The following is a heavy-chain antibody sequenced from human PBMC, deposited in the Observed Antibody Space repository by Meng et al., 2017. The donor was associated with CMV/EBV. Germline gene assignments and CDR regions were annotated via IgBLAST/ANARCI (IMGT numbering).Heavy chain of an antibody. V-gene: IGHV3-30*04. Sequence: LSLTCAASGFTFSSSAMHWVRQAPGKGLEWVAVISYDGSNKYYADSVKGRFTISRDNSKNTLYLQMNSLRAEDTAVYYCARAYDFWSTGYYYYGMDVWGQGTTVTVSS. J-gene: IGHJ6*02. CDR2: ISYDGSNK. CDR3: ARAYDFWSTGYYYYGMDV. D-gene: IGHD3-3*01. CDR1: GFTFSSSA.